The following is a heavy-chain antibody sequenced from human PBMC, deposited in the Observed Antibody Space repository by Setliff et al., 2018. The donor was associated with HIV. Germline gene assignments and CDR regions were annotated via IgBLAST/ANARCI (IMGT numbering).Heavy chain of an antibody. D-gene: IGHD5-18*01. CDR3: ARLSDTAMASFDS. V-gene: IGHV4-61*05. J-gene: IGHJ4*02. CDR2: IYKSGST. Sequence: PSETLSLTCNVSGDSIGTGTHYWAWIRQPPGKGLEWIGYIYKSGSTNYSPSLKSRVTISPGTSKNQFSLKLTSVTAADTAVYYCARLSDTAMASFDSWGQGILVTVSS. CDR1: GDSIGTGTHY.